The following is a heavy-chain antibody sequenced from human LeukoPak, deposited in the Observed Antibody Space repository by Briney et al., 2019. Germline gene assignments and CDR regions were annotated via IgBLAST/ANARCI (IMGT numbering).Heavy chain of an antibody. CDR1: GGSFSGYY. Sequence: PSETLSLTCAVYGGSFSGYYWSWIRQPPGKGLEWIGEIKHSGSTNYKPSLKSRVTISVDTSKNQFSLKLSSVTAADTAVYYCARGGYDFWSGYRRFDPWGQGTLVTVSS. CDR2: IKHSGST. CDR3: ARGGYDFWSGYRRFDP. D-gene: IGHD3-3*01. V-gene: IGHV4-34*01. J-gene: IGHJ5*02.